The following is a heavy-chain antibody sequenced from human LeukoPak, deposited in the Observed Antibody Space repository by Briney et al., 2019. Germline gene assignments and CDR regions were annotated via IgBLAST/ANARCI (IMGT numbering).Heavy chain of an antibody. V-gene: IGHV4-34*01. CDR2: INHSGST. CDR3: AGGSGSMDI. CDR1: GGSFSGYY. D-gene: IGHD3-10*01. Sequence: SETLSLTCAVYGGSFSGYYWNWIRQPPGKGLEWIGEINHSGSTNYNPSLKSRVTISVDTSKNQFSLKLSSVTAADAAVYYCAGGSGSMDIWGKGTTVTVSS. J-gene: IGHJ6*04.